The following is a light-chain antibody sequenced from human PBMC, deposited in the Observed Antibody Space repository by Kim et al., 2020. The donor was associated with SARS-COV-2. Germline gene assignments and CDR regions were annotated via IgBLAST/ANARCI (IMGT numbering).Light chain of an antibody. J-gene: IGKJ1*01. V-gene: IGKV3-15*01. CDR3: QQYSNWPPWT. CDR1: QSVSSI. Sequence: PVETAPISTRASQSVSSILTWYQQRPGQAPRHLIYGASTRATGIAARFSGSGSGTEFTLTISSLHSEDVAVYYGQQYSNWPPWTFGQGTKVDIK. CDR2: GAS.